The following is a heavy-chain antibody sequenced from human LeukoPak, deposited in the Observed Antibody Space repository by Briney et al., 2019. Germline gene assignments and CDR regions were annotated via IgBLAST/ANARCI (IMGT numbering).Heavy chain of an antibody. J-gene: IGHJ4*02. CDR2: ISAYNGNT. Sequence: VASVKVSCKASGYTFTSYGISWVRQAPGQGLEWMGWISAYNGNTNYAQKLRGRVTMTTDTSTSTAYMELRSLRSDDTAVYYCARGGVGYSYGYYFDYWGQGTLVTVSS. V-gene: IGHV1-18*01. CDR3: ARGGVGYSYGYYFDY. CDR1: GYTFTSYG. D-gene: IGHD5-18*01.